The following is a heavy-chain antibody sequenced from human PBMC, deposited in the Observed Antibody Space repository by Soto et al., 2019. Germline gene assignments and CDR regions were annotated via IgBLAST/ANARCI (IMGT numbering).Heavy chain of an antibody. D-gene: IGHD3-22*01. CDR2: VSPYNDDT. CDR1: GYSFSSYG. J-gene: IGHJ6*02. Sequence: ASVKVSCKASGYSFSSYGVNWVRQAPGQGLEWLGWVSPYNDDTKYSQKLQGRVTLTTDTSSRTAYITLRSLRSDDTAVYFCARGGYYDSSGSRNYHYYGMDVWGQGTTVTVSS. CDR3: ARGGYYDSSGSRNYHYYGMDV. V-gene: IGHV1-18*01.